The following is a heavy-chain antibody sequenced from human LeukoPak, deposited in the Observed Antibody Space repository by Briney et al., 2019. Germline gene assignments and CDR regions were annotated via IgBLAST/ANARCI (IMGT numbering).Heavy chain of an antibody. CDR2: ISSSGSTI. J-gene: IGHJ4*02. Sequence: GGPLRLSCAASGFTFSSYEMNWVRQAPGKGLEWVSYISSSGSTIYYADSVKGRFTISRDNAKNSLYLQMNSLRAEDTAVYYCARDAVVRGVIITDYWGQGTLVTVSS. CDR3: ARDAVVRGVIITDY. D-gene: IGHD3-10*01. CDR1: GFTFSSYE. V-gene: IGHV3-48*03.